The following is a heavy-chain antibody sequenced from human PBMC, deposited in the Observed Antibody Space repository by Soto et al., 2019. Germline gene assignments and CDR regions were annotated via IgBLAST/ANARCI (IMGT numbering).Heavy chain of an antibody. CDR3: ALVASYSALTLGGTVDY. J-gene: IGHJ4*02. V-gene: IGHV3-21*01. Sequence: EVQLVESGGGLVKPGGSLRLSCAASGFTFSSYSMDWVRQAPGKGLEWVSSVSTTSTYMYYADSVQGRFTISRDNAKNSLYLQMNSRRANDTPVYDCALVASYSALTLGGTVDYWRLRTLVTVPS. CDR1: GFTFSSYS. CDR2: VSTTSTYM. D-gene: IGHD3-16*01.